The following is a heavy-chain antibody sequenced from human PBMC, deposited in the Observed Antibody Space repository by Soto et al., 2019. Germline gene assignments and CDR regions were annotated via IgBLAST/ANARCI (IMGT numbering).Heavy chain of an antibody. CDR2: INPNSGGT. J-gene: IGHJ4*02. V-gene: IGHV1-2*04. CDR1: GYTFTGYY. D-gene: IGHD6-13*01. Sequence: ASVKVSCKASGYTFTGYYMHWVRQAPGQGLEWMGWINPNSGGTNYAQTFQGWVTMTRDTSISTAYMELSRLRSDDTALYYCARGSSSWYSTAAYYFAYWGQGTLVTVSS. CDR3: ARGSSSWYSTAAYYFAY.